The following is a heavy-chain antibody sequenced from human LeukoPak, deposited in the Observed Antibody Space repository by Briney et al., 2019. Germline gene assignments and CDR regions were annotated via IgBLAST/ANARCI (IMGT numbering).Heavy chain of an antibody. J-gene: IGHJ5*02. D-gene: IGHD3-22*01. V-gene: IGHV4-39*01. Sequence: SETLSLTCTVAGGSISSSSYYWGWIRQPPGKGLEWIGSIYYSGSTYYNPSLKRRVTISVDTSKNQFSLKLSSVTAADTAVYYCARQRYYDQSWFDPWGQGTLVTVSS. CDR3: ARQRYYDQSWFDP. CDR2: IYYSGST. CDR1: GGSISSSSYY.